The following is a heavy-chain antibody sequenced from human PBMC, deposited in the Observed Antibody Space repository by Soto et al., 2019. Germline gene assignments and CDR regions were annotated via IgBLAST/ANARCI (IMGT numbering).Heavy chain of an antibody. V-gene: IGHV4-59*01. D-gene: IGHD3-10*01. Sequence: SETLSLTCTVSGGSIGSYYWSWIRQPPGKGLEWIGYIYYSGSTNYNPSLKSRVTISVDTSKNQFSLKLSSVTAADTAVYYCASGDPLLWFGEKVYYGMDVWGQGTTVTVSS. J-gene: IGHJ6*02. CDR2: IYYSGST. CDR1: GGSIGSYY. CDR3: ASGDPLLWFGEKVYYGMDV.